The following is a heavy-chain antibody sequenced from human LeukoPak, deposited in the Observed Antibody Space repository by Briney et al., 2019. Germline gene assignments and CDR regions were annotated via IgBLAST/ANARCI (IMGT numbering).Heavy chain of an antibody. CDR1: GGTFSSYA. J-gene: IGHJ6*03. CDR2: IIPIFGTA. D-gene: IGHD6-6*01. V-gene: IGHV1-69*06. CDR3: ARGACIAARPGPYYYYYMDV. Sequence: GASVKVSCKASGGTFSSYAISWVRQAPGQGLEWMGGIIPIFGTANYAQKFQGRVTITADKSTSTAYMELSSLRSEDTAVYYCARGACIAARPGPYYYYYMDVWGKGTTVTVSS.